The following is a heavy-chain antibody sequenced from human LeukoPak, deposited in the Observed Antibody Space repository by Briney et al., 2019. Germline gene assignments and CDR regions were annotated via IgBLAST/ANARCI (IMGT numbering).Heavy chain of an antibody. Sequence: GASVKVSCKASGYTFTSYGISWVGQAPGQGLEWMGWISAYNGNTNYAQKLQGRVTMTTDTSTSTAYMELRSLRSDDTAVYYCARDYLYEFLTGSSPMRYWGQGTLLRVS. CDR3: ARDYLYEFLTGSSPMRY. V-gene: IGHV1-18*01. CDR1: GYTFTSYG. CDR2: ISAYNGNT. D-gene: IGHD3-9*01. J-gene: IGHJ4*02.